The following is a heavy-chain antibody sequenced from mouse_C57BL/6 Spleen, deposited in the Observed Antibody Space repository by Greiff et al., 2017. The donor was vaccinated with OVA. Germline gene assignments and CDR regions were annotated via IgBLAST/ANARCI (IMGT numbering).Heavy chain of an antibody. CDR1: GFTFSSYA. J-gene: IGHJ4*01. V-gene: IGHV5-4*01. CDR3: ARETTVVADAMDY. CDR2: ISDGGSYT. Sequence: EVKLVESGGGLVKPGGSLKLSCAASGFTFSSYAMSWVRQTPEKRLEWVATISDGGSYTYYPDNVKGRFTISRDNAKNNLYLQMSHLKSEDTAMYYCARETTVVADAMDYWGQGTSVTVSS. D-gene: IGHD1-1*01.